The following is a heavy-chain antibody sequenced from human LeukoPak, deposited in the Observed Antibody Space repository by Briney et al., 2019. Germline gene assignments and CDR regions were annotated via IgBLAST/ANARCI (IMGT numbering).Heavy chain of an antibody. D-gene: IGHD6-13*01. V-gene: IGHV1-2*02. J-gene: IGHJ4*02. CDR3: ARDTYSSSLDY. CDR2: INPKNAGT. Sequence: ASVKVSCKASGYTFTGYYMHWVRQAPGQGLEWMGWINPKNAGTNYAQKFQGRVTMTRDTSISTAYMELSRLRSDDTAVYYCARDTYSSSLDYWGQGTLVTVSS. CDR1: GYTFTGYY.